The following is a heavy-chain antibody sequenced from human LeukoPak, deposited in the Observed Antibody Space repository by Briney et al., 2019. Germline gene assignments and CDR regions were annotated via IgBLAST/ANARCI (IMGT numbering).Heavy chain of an antibody. Sequence: GGSLRLSCAASGFTFSSYDMHWVRQATGKSLEWASAIGTAGVTYYPGSVKGRFTISRENAKNSLYLQMNSLRAGDTAVYYCARSPTSSSWYTNYYYYMDVWGKGTTVTVSS. CDR2: IGTAGVT. CDR1: GFTFSSYD. J-gene: IGHJ6*03. CDR3: ARSPTSSSWYTNYYYYMDV. D-gene: IGHD6-13*01. V-gene: IGHV3-13*01.